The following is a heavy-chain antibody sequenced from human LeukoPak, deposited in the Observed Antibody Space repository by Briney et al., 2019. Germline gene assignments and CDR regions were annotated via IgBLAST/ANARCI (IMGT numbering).Heavy chain of an antibody. V-gene: IGHV3-21*01. J-gene: IGHJ5*02. D-gene: IGHD3-3*01. Sequence: GGSLRLSCAASGFTFSSYSMNWVRQAPGKGLEWVSSISSSSSYIYYADSVKGRFTISRDNAKNSLYLQMNSLRAEDTAVYYCARGSYFDDFWSGYYTEDRFDPWGQGTLVTVSS. CDR3: ARGSYFDDFWSGYYTEDRFDP. CDR1: GFTFSSYS. CDR2: ISSSSSYI.